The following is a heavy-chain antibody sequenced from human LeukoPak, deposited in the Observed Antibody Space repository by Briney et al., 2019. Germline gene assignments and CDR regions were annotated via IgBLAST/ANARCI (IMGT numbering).Heavy chain of an antibody. V-gene: IGHV1-69*13. J-gene: IGHJ6*03. Sequence: GASVKVSCKASEGTFSSYAISWVRQAPGQGLEWMGGIIPIFGTANYAQKFQGRVTITADESTSTAYMELSSLRSEDTAVYYCARNPYCSSTSCYHYYYMDVWGKGTTVTVSS. CDR2: IIPIFGTA. CDR3: ARNPYCSSTSCYHYYYMDV. CDR1: EGTFSSYA. D-gene: IGHD2-2*01.